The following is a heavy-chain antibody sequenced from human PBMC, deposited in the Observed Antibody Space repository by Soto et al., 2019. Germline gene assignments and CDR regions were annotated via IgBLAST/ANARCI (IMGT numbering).Heavy chain of an antibody. CDR1: GGSISSGDYY. CDR3: ARDGSGSYYRYGMDV. J-gene: IGHJ6*02. V-gene: IGHV4-30-4*01. CDR2: IYYSGST. D-gene: IGHD3-10*01. Sequence: PSETLSLTCTVSGGSISSGDYYWSWIRQPPGKGLEWIGYIYYSGSTYYNPSLKSRVTISVDTSKNQFPLKLSSVTAADTAVYYCARDGSGSYYRYGMDVWGQGTTVTVSS.